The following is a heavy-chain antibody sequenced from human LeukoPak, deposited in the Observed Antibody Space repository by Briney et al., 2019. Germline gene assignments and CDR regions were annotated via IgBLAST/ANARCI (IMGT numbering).Heavy chain of an antibody. J-gene: IGHJ5*02. CDR2: INHSGRT. V-gene: IGHV4-34*01. CDR1: GVPIRTYY. CDR3: ARGRRYYGSGSSNCFDP. D-gene: IGHD3-10*01. Sequence: SQTLSLTCSVSGVPIRTYYWTWFRQPPGKGVEWIGEINHSGRTNYNPSLKSRVTISEDTSKNQFSPKLSSVTAADTAVYYCARGRRYYGSGSSNCFDPWGQGTLVTVSS.